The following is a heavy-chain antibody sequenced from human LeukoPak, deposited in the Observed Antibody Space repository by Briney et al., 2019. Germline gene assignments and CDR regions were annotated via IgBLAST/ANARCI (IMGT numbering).Heavy chain of an antibody. CDR3: ARDIGDCSGGTCRTLGLDH. CDR2: ISGSGGST. Sequence: QPGGSLRLSCAASGFTFSSYAMSWVRQAPGKGLEWVSAISGSGGSTYYADSVKGRFTISRDNSKNTLYLQMNSLRAEDTALYFCARDIGDCSGGTCRTLGLDHWGQGTLVTVSS. V-gene: IGHV3-23*01. J-gene: IGHJ5*02. CDR1: GFTFSSYA. D-gene: IGHD2-15*01.